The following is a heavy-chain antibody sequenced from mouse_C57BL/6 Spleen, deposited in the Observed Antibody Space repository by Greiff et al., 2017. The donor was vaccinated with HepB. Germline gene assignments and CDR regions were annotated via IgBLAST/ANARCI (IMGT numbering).Heavy chain of an antibody. CDR1: GFTFSDYG. Sequence: EVKLVESGGGLVKPGGSLKLSCAASGFTFSDYGMHWVRQAPEKGLEWVAYISSGSSTIYYADTVKGRFTISRDNAKNTLFLQMTSLRSEDTAMYYCASGYSNPAWFAYGGQGTLVTVSA. D-gene: IGHD2-5*01. J-gene: IGHJ3*01. CDR2: ISSGSSTI. V-gene: IGHV5-17*01. CDR3: ASGYSNPAWFAY.